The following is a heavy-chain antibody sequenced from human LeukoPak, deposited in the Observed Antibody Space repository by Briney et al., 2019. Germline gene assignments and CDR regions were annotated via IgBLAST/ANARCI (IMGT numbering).Heavy chain of an antibody. Sequence: PSQTLSLTCTVSGGSISSGGYYWSWIRQPPGKGLEWIGYIYHSGSTYYNPSLKSRVTISVDRSKNQFSLRLSSVTAADTAVYYCARDGDYDFWSGLEDVWGKGTTVTVSS. CDR1: GGSISSGGYY. CDR3: ARDGDYDFWSGLEDV. J-gene: IGHJ6*04. CDR2: IYHSGST. V-gene: IGHV4-30-2*01. D-gene: IGHD3-3*01.